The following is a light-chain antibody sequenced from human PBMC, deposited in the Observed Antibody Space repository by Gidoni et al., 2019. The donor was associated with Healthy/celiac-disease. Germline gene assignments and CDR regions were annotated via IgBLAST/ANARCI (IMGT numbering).Light chain of an antibody. CDR1: PSVSSSY. J-gene: IGKJ4*01. Sequence: EILFTQSPGTRSLSPGERATLSCRASPSVSSSYLGWYQQKPGQAPRLPNYGASSRAPGIAGRCSGSGSGTDFTITSRRLEHEDFAVYYCQQYGSSPSTFGGGTKVEIK. V-gene: IGKV3-20*01. CDR3: QQYGSSPST. CDR2: GAS.